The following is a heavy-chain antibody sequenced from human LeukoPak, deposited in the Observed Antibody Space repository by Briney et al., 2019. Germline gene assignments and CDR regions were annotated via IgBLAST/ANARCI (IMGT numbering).Heavy chain of an antibody. CDR2: IYTSGST. CDR3: ARGGLQRGGRDFDY. CDR1: GGPISSGSYY. Sequence: SETLSLTSTVPGGPISSGSYYWSSIRQPAGKGLEWIGRIYTSGSTNYNPSLKSRVTISVDTSKNQFSLKLSSVTAADTAVYYCARGGLQRGGRDFDYWGQGTLVTVSS. J-gene: IGHJ4*02. D-gene: IGHD1-26*01. V-gene: IGHV4-61*02.